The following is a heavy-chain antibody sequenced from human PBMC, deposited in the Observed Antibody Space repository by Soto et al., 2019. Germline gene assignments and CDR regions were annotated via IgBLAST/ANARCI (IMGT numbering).Heavy chain of an antibody. CDR1: GGSVSSGSYY. CDR3: ARGLVLRYFDWLSYYYYYYGMDV. J-gene: IGHJ6*02. CDR2: IYYSGST. Sequence: PSETLSLTCTVSGGSVSSGSYYWSWIRQPPGKGLEWIGYIYYSGSTNYNPSLKSRVTISVDTSKNQFSLKLSSVTAADTAVYYCARGLVLRYFDWLSYYYYYYGMDVWGQGTTVTGSS. D-gene: IGHD3-9*01. V-gene: IGHV4-61*01.